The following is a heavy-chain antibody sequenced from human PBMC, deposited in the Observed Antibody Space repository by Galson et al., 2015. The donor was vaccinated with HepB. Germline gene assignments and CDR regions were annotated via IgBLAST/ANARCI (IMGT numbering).Heavy chain of an antibody. V-gene: IGHV4-34*01. CDR1: GGSFSGYY. Sequence: QVQLQESGPGLVKPSETLSLTCAVYGGSFSGYYWSWIRQPPGKGLEWIGEINHSGSTNYNPSLKSRVTISVDTSKNQFSLKLSSVTAADTAVYYCARGQWYSSGWYRGYFDYWGQGTLVTVSS. D-gene: IGHD6-19*01. J-gene: IGHJ4*02. CDR3: ARGQWYSSGWYRGYFDY. CDR2: INHSGST.